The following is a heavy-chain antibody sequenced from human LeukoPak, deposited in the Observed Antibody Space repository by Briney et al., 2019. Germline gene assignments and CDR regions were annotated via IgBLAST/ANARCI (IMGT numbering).Heavy chain of an antibody. J-gene: IGHJ4*02. CDR3: AGEVLLWFGELPD. V-gene: IGHV1-2*02. D-gene: IGHD3-10*01. CDR2: INPNSGGT. Sequence: ASVKVSCKASGYTFTGYYMHWVRQAPGQGLEWMGWINPNSGGTNYAQKFQGRVTMTRDTSISTAYMELSRLRSDDTAVYYCAGEVLLWFGELPDRGQGTLVTVSS. CDR1: GYTFTGYY.